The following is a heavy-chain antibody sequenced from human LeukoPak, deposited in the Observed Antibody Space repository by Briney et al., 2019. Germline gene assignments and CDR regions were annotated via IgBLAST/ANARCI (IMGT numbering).Heavy chain of an antibody. D-gene: IGHD3-10*01. CDR1: GYTFTNYG. CDR3: ARGGHRRYYYTSGSAFDP. CDR2: ITAYNGNT. J-gene: IGHJ5*02. Sequence: ASVKVSCKASGYTFTNYGISWVRQAPGQGLEWMGWITAYNGNTHYAQNLQGRVTMTTDTSTSTAYMELKSLRSDDTAVYYCARGGHRRYYYTSGSAFDPWGQGTLVTVSS. V-gene: IGHV1-18*01.